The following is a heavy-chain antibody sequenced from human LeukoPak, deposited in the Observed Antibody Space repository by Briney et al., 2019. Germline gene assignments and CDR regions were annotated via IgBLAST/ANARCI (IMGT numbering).Heavy chain of an antibody. J-gene: IGHJ6*03. D-gene: IGHD3-10*01. Sequence: SETLSLTCAVYGGSFSGYYWSWIRQPPGKGLEWIGEINHSGSTNYNPSLKSRVTISVDTSKNQFSLKLRSVTAAETAVYDCAGGLKGYYYGSGSYYNRDYYYYYYMDVWGKGPRSPSP. CDR3: AGGLKGYYYGSGSYYNRDYYYYYYMDV. CDR2: INHSGST. V-gene: IGHV4-34*01. CDR1: GGSFSGYY.